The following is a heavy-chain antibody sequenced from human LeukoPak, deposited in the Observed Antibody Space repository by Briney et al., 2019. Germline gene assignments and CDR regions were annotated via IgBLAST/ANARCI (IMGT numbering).Heavy chain of an antibody. D-gene: IGHD3-10*01. CDR2: INTYNGKT. V-gene: IGHV1-18*04. Sequence: ASVKVSSKASGYTFVSYGIAWVRQAPGQGLEWMGWINTYNGKTNSTQNFQGKVTMSTDTSTTTAYMELRNLRSDDTAVYYCARVLFRDSSLLGVINWFDPWGQGTLVTVSS. CDR3: ARVLFRDSSLLGVINWFDP. CDR1: GYTFVSYG. J-gene: IGHJ5*02.